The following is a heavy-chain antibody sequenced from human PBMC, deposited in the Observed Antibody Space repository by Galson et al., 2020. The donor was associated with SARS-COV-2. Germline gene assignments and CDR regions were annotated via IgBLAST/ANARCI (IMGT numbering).Heavy chain of an antibody. Sequence: GGSLRLSCAASGFTVSSNYMSWVRQAPGKGLEWVSIIYSGGTTYYADSVKGRFTISRDNSRLYLQMNNLRAEDTAVYYCARVHFDSSGYPRRHDAFDIWGQGTMVTVSS. J-gene: IGHJ3*02. V-gene: IGHV3-53*01. CDR1: GFTVSSNY. D-gene: IGHD3-22*01. CDR2: IYSGGTT. CDR3: ARVHFDSSGYPRRHDAFDI.